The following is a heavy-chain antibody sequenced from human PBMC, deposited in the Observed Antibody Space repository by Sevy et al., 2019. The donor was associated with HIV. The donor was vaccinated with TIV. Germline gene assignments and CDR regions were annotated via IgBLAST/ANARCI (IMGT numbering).Heavy chain of an antibody. CDR1: LYSFSNYW. CDR3: ARGARGTLPAYYYYGMDV. Sequence: GESLKISCKGSLYSFSNYWIGWVRQMPGKGLEWMGIIYPSDSDTRYSPSFQGQVTISADKSINTAYLQWSSLKDSDTAMYYCARGARGTLPAYYYYGMDVWGQGTMVTVSS. V-gene: IGHV5-51*01. CDR2: IYPSDSDT. D-gene: IGHD1-1*01. J-gene: IGHJ6*02.